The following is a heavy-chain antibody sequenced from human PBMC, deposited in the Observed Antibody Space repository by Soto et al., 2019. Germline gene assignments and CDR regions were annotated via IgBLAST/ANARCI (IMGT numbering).Heavy chain of an antibody. D-gene: IGHD5-12*01. J-gene: IGHJ3*02. V-gene: IGHV3-30-3*01. Sequence: GGSLRLSCAASGFTFSSYAMHWVRQAPGKGLEWVAVISYDGSNKYYADSVKGRFTISRDNSKNTLYLQMNSLRAEDTAVYYCARSPYSGYDYAFDIWGQGTMVTVS. CDR1: GFTFSSYA. CDR3: ARSPYSGYDYAFDI. CDR2: ISYDGSNK.